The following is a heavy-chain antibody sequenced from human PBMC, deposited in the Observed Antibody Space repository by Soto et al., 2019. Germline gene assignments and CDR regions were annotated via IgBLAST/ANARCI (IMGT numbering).Heavy chain of an antibody. J-gene: IGHJ5*02. Sequence: LRLSCAASGFTFSSYGMHWVRQAPGKGLEWVAVIWYDGSNKYYADSVKGRFTISRDNSKNTLYLQMNSLRAEDTAVYYCAREDYGGNSDHWFDPWGQGTLVTVSS. D-gene: IGHD4-17*01. CDR2: IWYDGSNK. V-gene: IGHV3-33*01. CDR3: AREDYGGNSDHWFDP. CDR1: GFTFSSYG.